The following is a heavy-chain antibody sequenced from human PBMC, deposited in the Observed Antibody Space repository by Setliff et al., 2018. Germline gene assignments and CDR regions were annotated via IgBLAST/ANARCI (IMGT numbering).Heavy chain of an antibody. CDR1: GGSINSGSYY. CDR3: ARHENDYGDYDDAFDI. CDR2: IYTSGST. Sequence: SETLSLTCTVSGGSINSGSYYWSWIRQSAGKGLEWIGYIYTSGSTNYNPSLKSRVTISLDTSKNQFSLKLSSVTAADTAVYYCARHENDYGDYDDAFDIWGQGTMVTVSS. V-gene: IGHV4-61*09. D-gene: IGHD4-17*01. J-gene: IGHJ3*02.